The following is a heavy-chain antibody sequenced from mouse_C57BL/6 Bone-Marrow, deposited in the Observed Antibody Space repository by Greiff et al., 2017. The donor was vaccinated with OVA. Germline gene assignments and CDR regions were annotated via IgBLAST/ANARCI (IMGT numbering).Heavy chain of an antibody. CDR2: ISGGGGNT. V-gene: IGHV5-9*01. J-gene: IGHJ3*01. CDR3: AREKVYSQSFAY. CDR1: GFTFSSYT. D-gene: IGHD2-12*01. Sequence: EVKLVESGGGLVKPGGSLKLSCAASGFTFSSYTMSWVRQTPEKRLEWVATISGGGGNTYYPDRVKGRFTISRDNAKNTLYLQMSSLRSEDTALYYCAREKVYSQSFAYWGQGTLVTVSA.